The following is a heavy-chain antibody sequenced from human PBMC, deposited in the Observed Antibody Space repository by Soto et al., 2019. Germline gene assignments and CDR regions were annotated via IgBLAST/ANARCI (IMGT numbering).Heavy chain of an antibody. V-gene: IGHV3-7*03. CDR1: GFTFSSYW. D-gene: IGHD6-13*01. CDR3: SREGRSSWYGNWFDP. CDR2: IKQDGSEK. J-gene: IGHJ5*02. Sequence: EVQLVESGGGLVQPGGSLRLSCAASGFTFSSYWMSWVRQAPGKGLEWVANIKQDGSEKYYVDSVKGRFTISRDNAKNSLYLQMNSLRAEDTAVYYCSREGRSSWYGNWFDPCGQGTLVTVSS.